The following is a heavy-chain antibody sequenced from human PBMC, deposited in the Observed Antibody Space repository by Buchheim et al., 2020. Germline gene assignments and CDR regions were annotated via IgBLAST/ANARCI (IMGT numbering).Heavy chain of an antibody. Sequence: EVQLVESGGGLVQPGGSLRLSCAASGFIFSSYEMNWVRQAPGKGLEWVSYISSSGSTIYYADSVKGRFNISRDNAKNSLYLQMNSLRAEDTAVYYCARYPCSGGSLYERSFDPWGQGTL. D-gene: IGHD2-15*01. CDR1: GFIFSSYE. J-gene: IGHJ5*02. CDR3: ARYPCSGGSLYERSFDP. V-gene: IGHV3-48*03. CDR2: ISSSGSTI.